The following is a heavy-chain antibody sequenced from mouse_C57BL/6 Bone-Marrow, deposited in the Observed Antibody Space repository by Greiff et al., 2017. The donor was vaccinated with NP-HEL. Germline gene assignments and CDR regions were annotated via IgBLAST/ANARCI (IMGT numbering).Heavy chain of an antibody. Sequence: QVQLQQPGAELVRPGTSVKLSCKASGYTFTSYWMHWVKQRPGQGLEWIGVIDPSDSYTNYNQKFKGKATLTVDTSSSTAYMQLSSLTSEDSAVYYCARGTTVVASYYYAMDYWGQGTSVTVSS. J-gene: IGHJ4*01. D-gene: IGHD1-1*01. CDR2: IDPSDSYT. CDR3: ARGTTVVASYYYAMDY. V-gene: IGHV1-59*01. CDR1: GYTFTSYW.